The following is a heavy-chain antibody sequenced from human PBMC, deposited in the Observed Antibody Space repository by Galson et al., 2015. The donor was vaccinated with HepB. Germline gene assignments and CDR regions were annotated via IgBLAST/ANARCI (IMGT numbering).Heavy chain of an antibody. CDR1: GFTFSSYA. V-gene: IGHV3-23*01. CDR2: ISGSGGST. D-gene: IGHD4-17*01. J-gene: IGHJ6*02. Sequence: SLRLSCAASGFTFSSYAMSWVRQAPGKWLEWVSSISGSGGSTYYADSVKGRFTISRDNSKNTLYLQMNSLRAEDAAVYYCAKNGDYDGYYYGMDVWGQGTTVTVSS. CDR3: AKNGDYDGYYYGMDV.